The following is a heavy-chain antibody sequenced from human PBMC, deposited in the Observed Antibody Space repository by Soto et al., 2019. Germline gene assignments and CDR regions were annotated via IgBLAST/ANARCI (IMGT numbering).Heavy chain of an antibody. CDR3: SRDPRLADY. Sequence: PRLSCAASGFTFSDHYMTWIRQAPGKGPEWLSYISGGGDIISYADSVKGRFIISRDNAKRSLYLQMNSLTVEDTAVYYCSRDPRLADYWGQGXLVTVYS. V-gene: IGHV3-11*01. CDR1: GFTFSDHY. D-gene: IGHD6-25*01. CDR2: ISGGGDII. J-gene: IGHJ4*02.